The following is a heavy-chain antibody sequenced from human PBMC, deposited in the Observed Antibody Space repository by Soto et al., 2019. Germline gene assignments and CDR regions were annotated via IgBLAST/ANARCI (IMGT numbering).Heavy chain of an antibody. CDR2: INPSGGST. CDR1: GYTFTSYY. D-gene: IGHD4-17*01. V-gene: IGHV1-46*01. Sequence: ASVKVSCKASGYTFTSYYMHWVRQAPGQGLEWMGIINPSGGSTSYAQKFQGRVTMTRDTSTSTVYMELSSLRSEDTAVYYCARDGMTKVNTEWNDAFDIWGQGPMVNVS. J-gene: IGHJ3*02. CDR3: ARDGMTKVNTEWNDAFDI.